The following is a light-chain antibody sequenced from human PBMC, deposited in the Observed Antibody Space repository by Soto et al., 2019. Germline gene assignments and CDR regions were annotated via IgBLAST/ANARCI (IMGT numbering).Light chain of an antibody. Sequence: QSALTQPASVSGSPGQSIAISCTGTSSDVGGYNYVSWYQKPPGTAPKLIIYDVTHRPSGVSDRFSGSKSGNTASLTISGLQAEDEADYYCCSYTTSGTLGVFGGGTQLTVL. CDR3: CSYTTSGTLGV. CDR1: SSDVGGYNY. J-gene: IGLJ3*02. CDR2: DVT. V-gene: IGLV2-14*01.